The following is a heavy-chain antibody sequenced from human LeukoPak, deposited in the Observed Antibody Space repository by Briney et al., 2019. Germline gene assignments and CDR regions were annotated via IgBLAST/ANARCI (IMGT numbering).Heavy chain of an antibody. CDR3: ARTGWETYYFDS. CDR1: GGSFSSYY. D-gene: IGHD1-26*01. CDR2: IYHGGST. J-gene: IGHJ4*02. V-gene: IGHV4-59*01. Sequence: PSETLSLTCTVSGGSFSSYYWNWIRQPPEKGLEWIGYIYHGGSTNYNPSLKSRVTISVDTSKNQFSLKLSSVTAADTAVYYCARTGWETYYFDSWGQGTLVTVSS.